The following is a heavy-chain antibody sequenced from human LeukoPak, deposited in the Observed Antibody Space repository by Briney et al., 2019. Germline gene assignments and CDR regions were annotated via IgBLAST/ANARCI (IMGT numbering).Heavy chain of an antibody. Sequence: PGGSLRLSCAASGFTFSSYGMHWVRQAPGKGLEWVSGISFSGGSTDYADSAKGRFTISRDDSKNTLSLQMNSLRAEDTAVYYCAKESCSTTNCYTDYWGQGTLVTVSS. J-gene: IGHJ4*02. D-gene: IGHD2-2*01. V-gene: IGHV3-23*01. CDR2: ISFSGGST. CDR3: AKESCSTTNCYTDY. CDR1: GFTFSSYG.